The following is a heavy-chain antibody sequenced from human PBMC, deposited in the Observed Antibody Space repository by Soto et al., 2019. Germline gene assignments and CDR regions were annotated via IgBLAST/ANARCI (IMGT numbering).Heavy chain of an antibody. V-gene: IGHV4-39*01. J-gene: IGHJ4*02. Sequence: QLQLQESGPGLVKPSETLSLTCTVSGGSISSSRSYWGWIRQPPGKGLECIGSIYYSGSTYYSPSPKRRVTISVDTSKNQFSLKLSSVTAADTAVYYCARRGLVGATTFDYWGQGTLVTVSS. CDR3: ARRGLVGATTFDY. CDR2: IYYSGST. D-gene: IGHD1-26*01. CDR1: GGSISSSRSY.